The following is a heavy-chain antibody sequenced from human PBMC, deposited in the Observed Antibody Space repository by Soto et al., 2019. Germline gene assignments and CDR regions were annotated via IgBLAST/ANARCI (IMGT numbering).Heavy chain of an antibody. CDR2: ISYDGSNK. J-gene: IGHJ4*02. Sequence: GGSLRLSCAASGFTFSSYGMHWVRQAPGKGLEWVAVISYDGSNKYYADSVKGRFTISRDNSKNTLYLQMNSLRAEDTAVYYCAKDDYGDDETPPFDYWGQGTLVTVSS. V-gene: IGHV3-30*18. CDR1: GFTFSSYG. D-gene: IGHD4-17*01. CDR3: AKDDYGDDETPPFDY.